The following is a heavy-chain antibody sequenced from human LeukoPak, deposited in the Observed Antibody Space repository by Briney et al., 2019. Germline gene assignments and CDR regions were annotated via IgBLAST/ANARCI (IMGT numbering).Heavy chain of an antibody. Sequence: SETLSLTCTVSGGSVSSGSYYWSWIRQPPGKGLEWIGYIYYSGSTNYNPSLKSRVTISVGTSKNQFSLKLSSVTAADTAVYYCARGGYEQRLWPTPFDYWGQGTLVTVSS. J-gene: IGHJ4*02. CDR2: IYYSGST. D-gene: IGHD6-25*01. CDR1: GGSVSSGSYY. V-gene: IGHV4-61*01. CDR3: ARGGYEQRLWPTPFDY.